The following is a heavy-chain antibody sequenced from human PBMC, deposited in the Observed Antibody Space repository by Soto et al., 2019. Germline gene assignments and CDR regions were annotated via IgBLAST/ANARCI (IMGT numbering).Heavy chain of an antibody. CDR3: AKCHDSSGYPPVYYYGMDV. CDR1: GFTFSSYA. Sequence: GGSLRLSCAASGFTFSSYAMSWVRQAPGKGLEWVSAISGSGGSTYYADSVKGRFTNTRDNSKNTLYLQMSSLRAEDTAVYYCAKCHDSSGYPPVYYYGMDVWGQGTTVTVS. V-gene: IGHV3-23*01. J-gene: IGHJ6*02. D-gene: IGHD3-22*01. CDR2: ISGSGGST.